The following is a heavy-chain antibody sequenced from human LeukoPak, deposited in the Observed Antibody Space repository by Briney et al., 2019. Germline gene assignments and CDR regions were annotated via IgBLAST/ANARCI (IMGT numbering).Heavy chain of an antibody. D-gene: IGHD3-3*01. CDR3: ARGFRITIFGLMGY. CDR2: INPKRGDT. V-gene: IGHV1-2*02. CDR1: GYTFTDYY. J-gene: IGHJ4*02. Sequence: GASVKVSCKASGYTFTDYYIHWVRQAPGQGLEWMGWINPKRGDTHYAQKFQGRVTMTRDTSISTTYMEVTRLKPDDAAVYYCARGFRITIFGLMGYWGQGTLVTVSS.